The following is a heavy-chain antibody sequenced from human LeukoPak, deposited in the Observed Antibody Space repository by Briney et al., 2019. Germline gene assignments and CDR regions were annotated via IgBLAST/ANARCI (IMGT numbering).Heavy chain of an antibody. CDR2: INPSGGST. V-gene: IGHV1-46*01. CDR1: GYTFTGYY. D-gene: IGHD3-16*01. CDR3: AREFGDNRKPFDV. J-gene: IGHJ3*01. Sequence: GASVKVSCKASGYTFTGYYMHWVRQAPGQGLEWMGIINPSGGSTSYPQKFQGRVTMTRDTSTSTVYMELTSLRSEDTAVYYCAREFGDNRKPFDVWGQGTMVTVSS.